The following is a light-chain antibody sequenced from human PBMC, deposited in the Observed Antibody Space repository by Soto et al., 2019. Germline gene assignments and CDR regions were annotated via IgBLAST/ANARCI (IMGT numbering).Light chain of an antibody. CDR1: QSVSSSY. CDR3: QQYGSSPLT. CDR2: GAS. J-gene: IGKJ4*01. V-gene: IGKV3-20*01. Sequence: IVLTQSPATPSLSPGERATLSCRASQSVSSSYLAWYQQKPGQAPRLLIYGASSRATGIPDRFSGCGSGTDFTLTISRLEPEDFAVYYCQQYGSSPLTVGVGTKVEIK.